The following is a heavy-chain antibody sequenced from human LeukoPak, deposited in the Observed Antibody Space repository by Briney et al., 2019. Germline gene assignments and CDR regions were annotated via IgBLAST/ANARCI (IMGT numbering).Heavy chain of an antibody. Sequence: GGSLRLSCAASGFTFSSYSMNWVRQAPGKGLEWVSYISSSSSTMYYADSVKGRFTISRDNSKNTLYLQMNSLRAEDTAVYYCAKDRKNYDSSGYDYWGQGTLVTVSS. CDR1: GFTFSSYS. V-gene: IGHV3-48*01. D-gene: IGHD3-22*01. CDR3: AKDRKNYDSSGYDY. CDR2: ISSSSSTM. J-gene: IGHJ4*02.